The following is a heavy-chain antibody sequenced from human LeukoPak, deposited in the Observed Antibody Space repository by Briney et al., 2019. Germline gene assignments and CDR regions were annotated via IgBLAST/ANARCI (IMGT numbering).Heavy chain of an antibody. CDR2: ISYDGSNE. CDR3: AKVRWGSDNALDS. V-gene: IGHV3-30*04. J-gene: IGHJ4*02. CDR1: GFTFSSYV. D-gene: IGHD3-16*01. Sequence: GGSLRLSCAASGFTFSSYVMHWVRQAPGKGLEWVAIISYDGSNEYYADSVKGRFTISRDNSMNTLYLQMNSLRAEDTAAYYCAKVRWGSDNALDSWGQGTLVTGSS.